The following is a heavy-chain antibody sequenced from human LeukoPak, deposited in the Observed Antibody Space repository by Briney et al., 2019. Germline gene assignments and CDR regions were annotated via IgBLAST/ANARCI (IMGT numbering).Heavy chain of an antibody. CDR3: ARDFNDYGGNPSRPDAFDI. V-gene: IGHV4-34*01. Sequence: PSETLSLTCAVYGGSFSGYYWSWIHQPPGKGLEWIGEINHSGSTNYNPSLKSRVTISVDTSKNQFSLKLSSVTAADTAVYYCARDFNDYGGNPSRPDAFDIWGQGTMVTVSS. J-gene: IGHJ3*02. CDR2: INHSGST. D-gene: IGHD4-23*01. CDR1: GGSFSGYY.